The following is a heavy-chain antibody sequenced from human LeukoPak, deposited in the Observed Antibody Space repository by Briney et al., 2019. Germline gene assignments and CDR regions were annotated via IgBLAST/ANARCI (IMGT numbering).Heavy chain of an antibody. V-gene: IGHV1-69*04. CDR3: ATEQWLGSTDY. CDR2: IIPILGIA. Sequence: AASVKVSCKASGGTFSSYAISWVRQAPGQGLEWMGRIIPILGIANYAQKFQGRVTITADKSTSTAYMELSSLRSEDTAVYYCATEQWLGSTDYWGQGTLVTVSS. D-gene: IGHD6-19*01. CDR1: GGTFSSYA. J-gene: IGHJ4*02.